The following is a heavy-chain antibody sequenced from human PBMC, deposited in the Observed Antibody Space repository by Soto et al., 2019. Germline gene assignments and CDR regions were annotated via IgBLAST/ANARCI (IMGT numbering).Heavy chain of an antibody. Sequence: GGSLRLSCAASGFTFSNFAMAWVRQAPGAGLEWVSNDGTNKYLADSVKGRLTLSRDNSRNTLSLEINNLRPEDTAVYYCGKDTLDCSGGDCPLYYYYGMDVWGQGTTVTVSS. D-gene: IGHD2-15*01. CDR3: GKDTLDCSGGDCPLYYYYGMDV. CDR2: NDGTNK. V-gene: IGHV3-30*18. J-gene: IGHJ6*02. CDR1: GFTFSNFA.